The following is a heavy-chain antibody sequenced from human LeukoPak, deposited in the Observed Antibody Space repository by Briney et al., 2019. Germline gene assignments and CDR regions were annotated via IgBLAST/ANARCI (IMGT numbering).Heavy chain of an antibody. CDR1: GYTLTELS. V-gene: IGHV1-24*01. J-gene: IGHJ5*02. CDR2: FDPEDGET. D-gene: IGHD5-12*01. CDR3: ATLRGYSHLGRFDP. Sequence: ASVKVSCKVSGYTLTELSMHWVRQAPGRGLEWMGGFDPEDGETIYAQKFQGRVTMTEDTSTDTAYMELSSLRSEDTAVYYCATLRGYSHLGRFDPWGQGTLVTVSS.